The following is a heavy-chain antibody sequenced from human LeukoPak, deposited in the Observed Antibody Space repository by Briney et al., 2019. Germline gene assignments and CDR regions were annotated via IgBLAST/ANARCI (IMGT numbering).Heavy chain of an antibody. CDR1: GFTFNSYA. V-gene: IGHV3-23*01. Sequence: GGSLRLSCAASGFTFNSYAISWVRQAPGQGLEWVSAISGSVSSTYYADSVEGRFTISRDIAKNALYLRMNSVRAEDTAVYYCASVAMRVAKPYDNWGQGTLVTVSS. CDR3: ASVAMRVAKPYDN. CDR2: ISGSVSST. D-gene: IGHD3-22*01. J-gene: IGHJ4*02.